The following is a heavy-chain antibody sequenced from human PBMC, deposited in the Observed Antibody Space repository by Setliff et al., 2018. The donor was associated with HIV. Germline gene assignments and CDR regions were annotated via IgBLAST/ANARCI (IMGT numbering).Heavy chain of an antibody. D-gene: IGHD2-2*01. J-gene: IGHJ3*02. Sequence: PTETLSLTCAVYGGSFSGYYWSWIRQPPGKGLEWIGEINHSGSTNYNPSLRSRVTISVDTSKNQFSLKLSSVTAADTAVYYCATRYCSSTSCYAYDAFDIWGQGTMVTVSS. V-gene: IGHV4-34*01. CDR3: ATRYCSSTSCYAYDAFDI. CDR1: GGSFSGYY. CDR2: INHSGST.